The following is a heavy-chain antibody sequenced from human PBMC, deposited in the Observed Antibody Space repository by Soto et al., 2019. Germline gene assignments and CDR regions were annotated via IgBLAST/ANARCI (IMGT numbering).Heavy chain of an antibody. J-gene: IGHJ6*02. D-gene: IGHD6-6*01. CDR3: AKVHSQLSYYYDGMDV. Sequence: GSLRLSCSASGFIISAYTMGWVRLAPGKGLEWVASLFSGGVSTRYADSVKGRFTISRDNSKNTLYLQMNSLRAEDTAVYYCAKVHSQLSYYYDGMDVWGQGTTVTVSS. CDR2: LFSGGVST. CDR1: GFIISAYT. V-gene: IGHV3-23*03.